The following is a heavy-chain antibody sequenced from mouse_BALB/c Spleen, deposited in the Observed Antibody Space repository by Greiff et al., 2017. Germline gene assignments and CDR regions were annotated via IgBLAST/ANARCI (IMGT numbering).Heavy chain of an antibody. D-gene: IGHD2-2*01. CDR3: ARQIYYGYDEFPYWYFDV. CDR2: ISSGGSYT. CDR1: GFTFSSYA. J-gene: IGHJ1*01. Sequence: EVKVVESGGGLVKPGGSLKLSCAASGFTFSSYAMSWVRQSPEKRLEWVAEISSGGSYTYYPDTVTGRFTISRDNAKNTLYLEMSSLRSEDTAMYYCARQIYYGYDEFPYWYFDVWGAGTTVTVSS. V-gene: IGHV5-9-4*01.